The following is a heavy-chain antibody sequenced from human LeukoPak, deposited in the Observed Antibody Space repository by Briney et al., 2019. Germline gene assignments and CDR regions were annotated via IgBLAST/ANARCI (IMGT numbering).Heavy chain of an antibody. V-gene: IGHV4-4*07. CDR1: GGSISSYY. J-gene: IGHJ6*03. Sequence: PSETLSLTCTVSGGSISSYYWSWIRQPAGKGLEWIGRIYTSGSTNYNPSLKSRVTMSVDTSKNQFSLKLSSVTAADTAVYYCARDDIAAANHYYMDVWGKGTTVTVSS. D-gene: IGHD6-13*01. CDR2: IYTSGST. CDR3: ARDDIAAANHYYMDV.